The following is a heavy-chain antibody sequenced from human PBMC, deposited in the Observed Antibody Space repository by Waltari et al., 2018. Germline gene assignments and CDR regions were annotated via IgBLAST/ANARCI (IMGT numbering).Heavy chain of an antibody. CDR2: NYYSGST. J-gene: IGHJ1*01. CDR3: ARDSVSCSGGSCYKFFQP. D-gene: IGHD2-15*01. Sequence: QVQLQESGPGLVKPSQTLSLTCTVSGGSVTSRDYYWTWIRQPPGKGLEWIGYNYYSGSTYYTPTLKSRVTIPMDTSKNQFSLELNSVTAADTAVYYCARDSVSCSGGSCYKFFQPWGQGTLVTVSS. V-gene: IGHV4-30-4*08. CDR1: GGSVTSRDYY.